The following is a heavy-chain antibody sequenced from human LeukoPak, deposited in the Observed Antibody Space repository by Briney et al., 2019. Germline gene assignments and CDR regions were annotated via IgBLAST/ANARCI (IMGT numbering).Heavy chain of an antibody. CDR3: AVTSIVGAEPFDP. Sequence: PSETLSLTCTVSGGSISSGGYYWSWIRQPPGKGLEWIGYIYHSGSTYYNPSLKSRVTISVDRSKNQFSLKLSSVTAADAAVYYCAVTSIVGAEPFDPWGQGTLVTVSS. J-gene: IGHJ5*02. CDR2: IYHSGST. V-gene: IGHV4-30-2*01. CDR1: GGSISSGGYY. D-gene: IGHD1-26*01.